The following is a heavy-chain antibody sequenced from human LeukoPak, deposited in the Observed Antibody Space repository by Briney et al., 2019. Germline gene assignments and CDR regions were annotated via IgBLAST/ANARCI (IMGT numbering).Heavy chain of an antibody. J-gene: IGHJ4*02. D-gene: IGHD3-3*01. CDR2: VYYRGIT. V-gene: IGHV4-39*01. CDR3: ARGEFTIPKTCYFDF. Sequence: NPSETLSLTCTVCGGSISSSGFYWGWIRQPPGKGLEWIGSVYYRGITYYNPSLKSRVAISVDTSRNQFSLKLSSMTAADTDVYLCARGEFTIPKTCYFDFWGQGTLVTVSS. CDR1: GGSISSSGFY.